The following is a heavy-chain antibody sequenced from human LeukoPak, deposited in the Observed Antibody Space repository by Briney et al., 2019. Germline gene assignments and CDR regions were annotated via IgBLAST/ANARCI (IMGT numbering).Heavy chain of an antibody. CDR3: ARGRYYDSSGHVGPAAYPIHY. CDR2: ISYDGSNK. J-gene: IGHJ4*02. Sequence: PGGSLRLSCAASGFTFSSYAMHWVRQAPGKGLEWVAVISYDGSNKYYADSVKGRFTISRDNSKNTLYLQMNSLRAEDTAVYYCARGRYYDSSGHVGPAAYPIHYWGQGTLVTVSS. CDR1: GFTFSSYA. V-gene: IGHV3-30-3*01. D-gene: IGHD3-22*01.